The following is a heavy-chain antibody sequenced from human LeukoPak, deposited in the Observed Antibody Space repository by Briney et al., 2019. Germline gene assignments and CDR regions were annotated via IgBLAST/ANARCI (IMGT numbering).Heavy chain of an antibody. CDR2: IYSRGST. CDR1: GGSISSSNYY. Sequence: PSETLSLTCTVSGGSISSSNYYWGWIRQSPGKGLEWIGSIYSRGSTYYNPSLKSRVIVSSDMSKNQFSLKLSSVTAADTAVYYCARVSGYDWESFYDYWGQGTLVTVSS. J-gene: IGHJ4*02. V-gene: IGHV4-39*07. CDR3: ARVSGYDWESFYDY. D-gene: IGHD5-12*01.